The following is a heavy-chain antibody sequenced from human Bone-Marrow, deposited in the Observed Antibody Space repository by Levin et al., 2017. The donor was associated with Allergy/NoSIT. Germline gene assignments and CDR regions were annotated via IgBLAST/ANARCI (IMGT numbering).Heavy chain of an antibody. J-gene: IGHJ4*02. Sequence: GGSLRLSCAASGFTFSSYGMHWVRQAPGKGLEWVAVISYDGSNKYYADSVKGRFTISRDNSKNTLYLQMNSLRAEDTAVYYCAKDQGGYSYGYTSDFDYWGQGTLVTVSS. CDR2: ISYDGSNK. CDR3: AKDQGGYSYGYTSDFDY. V-gene: IGHV3-30*18. CDR1: GFTFSSYG. D-gene: IGHD5-18*01.